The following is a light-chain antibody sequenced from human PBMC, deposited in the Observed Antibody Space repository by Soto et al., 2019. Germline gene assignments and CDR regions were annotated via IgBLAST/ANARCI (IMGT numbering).Light chain of an antibody. CDR3: SSYAGAKNFYV. CDR2: EVN. V-gene: IGLV2-8*01. Sequence: QSALTQPPSASGSPGQSVTISCTGTSSDVGNYVYVSWYQQRPGKAPRLMIYEVNKRPPGVPDRFSGSKSGNTASLTVSGLHAEDEADYYCSSYAGAKNFYVFGTRTKVTAL. J-gene: IGLJ1*01. CDR1: SSDVGNYVY.